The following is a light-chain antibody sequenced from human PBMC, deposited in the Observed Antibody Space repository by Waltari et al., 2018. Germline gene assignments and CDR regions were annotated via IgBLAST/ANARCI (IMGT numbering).Light chain of an antibody. V-gene: IGKV2-30*01. Sequence: DAVLTQSPISLTVTLGQPASTSCRASQSLVFSDGNPYLNWFPQRPGQPPRRLIYKVSNRDSGVPDRFSGSVSGPDFTLKISRVEAEDVGGVYYCMQGTHWPYTFGQGTKLDIK. J-gene: IGKJ2*01. CDR3: MQGTHWPYT. CDR2: KVS. CDR1: QSLVFSDGNPY.